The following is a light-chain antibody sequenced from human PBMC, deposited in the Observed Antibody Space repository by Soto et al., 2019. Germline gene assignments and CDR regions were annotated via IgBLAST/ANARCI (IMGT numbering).Light chain of an antibody. J-gene: IGKJ1*01. V-gene: IGKV3-11*01. CDR1: QSVSSY. CDR2: DAS. CDR3: QQRSNSPKT. Sequence: EIVLTQSPATLSLSPGERATLSCRASQSVSSYLAWYQQKPGQAPRLLIYDASNRATGIPARFSGSGSGTDFTLTISSLEPEDFAVYYCQQRSNSPKTLCQGRKVAIK.